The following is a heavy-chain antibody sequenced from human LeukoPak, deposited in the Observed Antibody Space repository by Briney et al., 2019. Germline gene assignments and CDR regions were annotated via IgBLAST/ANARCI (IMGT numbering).Heavy chain of an antibody. CDR2: IYGGGTNT. CDR1: GFSFSSFA. Sequence: GGSLRLSCAGSGFSFSSFAMTWVRQAPGKGLEWVSTIYGGGTNTFYADSVKGRFTISRDDSKNMQFLEMDSLRPEDTAVYFCANRITGAAAIYFDSWGQGPLVNVS. D-gene: IGHD6-19*01. CDR3: ANRITGAAAIYFDS. V-gene: IGHV3-23*01. J-gene: IGHJ4*02.